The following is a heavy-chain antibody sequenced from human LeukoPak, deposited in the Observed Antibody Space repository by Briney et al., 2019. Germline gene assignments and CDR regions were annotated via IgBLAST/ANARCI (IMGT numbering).Heavy chain of an antibody. CDR2: IKQDGSEE. Sequence: GGSLRLSCAASGFTFSNYWMTWVRQAPGKGLEWVANIKQDGSEEHHVDSVKGRFTISRDNAKNSLYLQMNSLRDEDTAVYYCARNWGTSVYDLHDYWGQETLFTVSS. CDR3: ARNWGTSVYDLHDY. D-gene: IGHD3-16*01. V-gene: IGHV3-7*01. J-gene: IGHJ4*02. CDR1: GFTFSNYW.